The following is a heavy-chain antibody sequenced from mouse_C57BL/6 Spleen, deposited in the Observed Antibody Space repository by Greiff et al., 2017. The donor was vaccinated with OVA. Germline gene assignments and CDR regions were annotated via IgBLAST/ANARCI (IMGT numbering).Heavy chain of an antibody. CDR2: IYPSDSET. V-gene: IGHV1-61*01. Sequence: QVQLQQSGAELVRPGSSVKLSCKASGYTFTSYWMDWVKQRPGQGLEWIGNIYPSDSETHYNQKFKDKATLTVDKSSSTAYMQLSRLTSEDSAVYYCARGSLGAMDYWGQGTSVTVSS. J-gene: IGHJ4*01. CDR3: ARGSLGAMDY. CDR1: GYTFTSYW. D-gene: IGHD1-2*01.